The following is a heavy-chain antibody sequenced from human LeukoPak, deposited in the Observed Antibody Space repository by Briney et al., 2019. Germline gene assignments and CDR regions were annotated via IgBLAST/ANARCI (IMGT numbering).Heavy chain of an antibody. V-gene: IGHV7-4-1*02. D-gene: IGHD4-23*01. CDR2: INTNTGNP. CDR3: ARDPTVVTPYFDY. J-gene: IGHJ4*02. Sequence: ASVKVSCTASGYTFTSYAMNWVRQAPGQGLEWMGWINTNTGNPTYAQGFTGRFVFSLDTSVSTVYLQISSLKAEDTAVYYCARDPTVVTPYFDYWGQGTLVTVSS. CDR1: GYTFTSYA.